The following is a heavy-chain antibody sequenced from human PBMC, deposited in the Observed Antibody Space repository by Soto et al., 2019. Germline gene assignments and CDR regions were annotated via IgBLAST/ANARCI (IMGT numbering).Heavy chain of an antibody. Sequence: QVQLVQSGAEVKKPGSSVKVSCKASGGTFSSYAISWVRQAPGQGLEWMGGIIPIFGTANYAQKFQGRVTITADESTSTAYMDLSSLRSEDTAVYYCARDYDFWSGYYGWFDPWGQGTLVTVSS. CDR2: IIPIFGTA. J-gene: IGHJ5*02. CDR3: ARDYDFWSGYYGWFDP. CDR1: GGTFSSYA. D-gene: IGHD3-3*01. V-gene: IGHV1-69*01.